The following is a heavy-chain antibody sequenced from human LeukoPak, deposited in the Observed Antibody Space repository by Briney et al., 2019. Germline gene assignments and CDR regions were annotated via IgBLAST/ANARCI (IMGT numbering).Heavy chain of an antibody. V-gene: IGHV1-24*01. CDR2: FDPEDGET. J-gene: IGHJ5*02. CDR3: ATLLRFLEWPANGFDP. Sequence: ASVKVSCKASGYTFTSYYMHWVRQAPGKGLEWMGGFDPEDGETIYAQKFQGRVTMTEDTSTDTAYMELSSLRSEDTAVYYCATLLRFLEWPANGFDPWGQGTLVTVSS. D-gene: IGHD3-3*01. CDR1: GYTFTSYY.